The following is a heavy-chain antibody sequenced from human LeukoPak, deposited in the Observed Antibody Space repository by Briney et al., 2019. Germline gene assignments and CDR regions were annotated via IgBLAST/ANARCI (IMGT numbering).Heavy chain of an antibody. CDR2: ISSSGSTI. D-gene: IGHD2-15*01. CDR3: ARDIADCSGGTCNDIRFDY. CDR1: GFTFSSYE. Sequence: GGSLRLSCAASGFTFSSYEMNWVGQAPGKGREWVSYISSSGSTIYYADSVKGRFTISRDNAKNSLYMQMNSLRVEDTAVYFCARDIADCSGGTCNDIRFDYWGQGSLVTVSS. J-gene: IGHJ4*02. V-gene: IGHV3-48*03.